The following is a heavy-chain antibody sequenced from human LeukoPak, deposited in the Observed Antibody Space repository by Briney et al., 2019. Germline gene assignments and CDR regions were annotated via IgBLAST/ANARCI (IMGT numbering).Heavy chain of an antibody. V-gene: IGHV1-69*13. D-gene: IGHD1-1*01. J-gene: IGHJ5*02. Sequence: SVKVSCKASGGTFSSYAISWVRQAPGQGLEWMGGIIPIFGTANYAQKFQGRVTITADESTSTAYMELSSLRSEDTAVYYCASSFEAGVLEGPNWFDPWGQGTLVTVSS. CDR1: GGTFSSYA. CDR3: ASSFEAGVLEGPNWFDP. CDR2: IIPIFGTA.